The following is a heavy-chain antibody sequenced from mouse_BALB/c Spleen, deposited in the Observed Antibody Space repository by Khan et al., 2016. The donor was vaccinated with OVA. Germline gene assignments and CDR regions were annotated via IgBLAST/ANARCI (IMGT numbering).Heavy chain of an antibody. CDR1: GYSITSGYA. CDR2: ISYSGVT. D-gene: IGHD1-1*01. Sequence: EVKLLESGPGLVKPSQSLSLTCTVTGYSITSGYAWNWIRQFPGNKLEWMGYISYSGVTSYTPSLKSRISFTRDTSKNQFFLQLTSVTTEDTATYYCARGNYYGYYFDYWGQGTTLTVSS. CDR3: ARGNYYGYYFDY. V-gene: IGHV3-2*02. J-gene: IGHJ2*01.